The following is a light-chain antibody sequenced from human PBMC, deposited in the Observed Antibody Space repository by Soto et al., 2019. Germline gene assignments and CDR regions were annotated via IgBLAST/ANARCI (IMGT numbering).Light chain of an antibody. J-gene: IGKJ4*01. Sequence: DIQMTQSPSSVSASVGDRVTITCRASQGISSWLAWYQHKPGKDPNLLIYTASILQSGVPSRFSGSGSGTDFTLTISNLQPEDFATYYCHQADSFLLTLGGGTKVEIK. CDR3: HQADSFLLT. CDR2: TAS. V-gene: IGKV1-12*01. CDR1: QGISSW.